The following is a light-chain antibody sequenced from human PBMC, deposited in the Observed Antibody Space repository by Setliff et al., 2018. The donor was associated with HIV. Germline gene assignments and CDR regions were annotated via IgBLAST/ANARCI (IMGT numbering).Light chain of an antibody. V-gene: IGLV2-23*02. CDR3: CSYAHTDTWM. Sequence: SVLAQPASVSGSPGQSITISCTVSSSDIGDSEYISWYRQQPGEVPKLIIYNVNGRPSGVSDRFSASKSGITASLTISGLRAEDEAHYYCCSYAHTDTWMFGGGTKGTV. J-gene: IGLJ3*02. CDR1: SSDIGDSEY. CDR2: NVN.